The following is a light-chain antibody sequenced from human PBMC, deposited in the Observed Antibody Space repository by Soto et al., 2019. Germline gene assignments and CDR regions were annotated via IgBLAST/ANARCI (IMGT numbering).Light chain of an antibody. CDR3: QQAYTFPFT. Sequence: DIQMTQSPSSVSASVGDRVTITCRASQGISTWLVWYQQKPGKAPKLLIYAASSLQSAVPSRFSGSGSVTDFTRTISSLQPEDFATYYCQQAYTFPFTFGPGTKVDIK. V-gene: IGKV1D-12*01. J-gene: IGKJ3*01. CDR1: QGISTW. CDR2: AAS.